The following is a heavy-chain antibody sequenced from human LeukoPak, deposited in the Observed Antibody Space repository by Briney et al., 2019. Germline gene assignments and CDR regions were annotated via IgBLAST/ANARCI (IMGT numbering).Heavy chain of an antibody. CDR1: GFTFSSYA. J-gene: IGHJ4*02. CDR3: AKSVIYDYVWGSYRPPYYFDY. CDR2: ISGSGGST. V-gene: IGHV3-23*01. D-gene: IGHD3-16*02. Sequence: GGSLRLSCAASGFTFSSYAMSWVRQAPGKGLEWVSAISGSGGSTYYADSVKGRFTISRDNSKNTLYLQMNSLRAEDTAVYYCAKSVIYDYVWGSYRPPYYFDYWGQGTLVTVSS.